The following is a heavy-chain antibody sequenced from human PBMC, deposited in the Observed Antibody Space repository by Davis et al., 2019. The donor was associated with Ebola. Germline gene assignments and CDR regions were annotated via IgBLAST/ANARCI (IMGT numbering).Heavy chain of an antibody. CDR1: GFTFSDYY. CDR3: ARVNYDFWSGYYSSNWFDP. J-gene: IGHJ5*02. D-gene: IGHD3-3*01. Sequence: ESLKISCAASGFTFSDYYMSWIRQPPGKGLEWNGEINHSGSTNYNPSLKSRVTISVDTSKNQFSLKLSSVTAADTAVYYCARVNYDFWSGYYSSNWFDPWGQGTLVTVSS. CDR2: INHSGST. V-gene: IGHV4-34*01.